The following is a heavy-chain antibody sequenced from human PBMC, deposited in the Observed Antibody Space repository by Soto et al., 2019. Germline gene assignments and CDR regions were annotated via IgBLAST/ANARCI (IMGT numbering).Heavy chain of an antibody. CDR1: GFTCDEHA. CDR2: IYCESGRT. V-gene: IGHV3-9*01. Sequence: EVQLVESGGGLVQPGRSLRLSCVASGFTCDEHAMHWVRQAPGKGLEWVSGIYCESGRTGYADSVKGRFTISRDKAKNSLYLQMSSLRPEDTAFYYCVIETSPGGADNWGQGTLVTVSS. CDR3: VIETSPGGADN. D-gene: IGHD1-26*01. J-gene: IGHJ4*02.